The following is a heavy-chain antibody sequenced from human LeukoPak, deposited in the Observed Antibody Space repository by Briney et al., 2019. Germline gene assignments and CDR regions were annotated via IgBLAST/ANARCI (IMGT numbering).Heavy chain of an antibody. V-gene: IGHV3-23*01. D-gene: IGHD6-13*01. CDR1: GFTFSSYA. J-gene: IGHJ4*02. CDR3: AKYPQPYSSSSLDY. CDR2: ISGSGGST. Sequence: GGSLRLSCAASGFTFSSYAMSWVRQAPGKGLEWVSAISGSGGSTYYADSVKGRFTVSRDNSKNTLYLQMNSLRAEDTAVYYCAKYPQPYSSSSLDYWGQGTLVTVSS.